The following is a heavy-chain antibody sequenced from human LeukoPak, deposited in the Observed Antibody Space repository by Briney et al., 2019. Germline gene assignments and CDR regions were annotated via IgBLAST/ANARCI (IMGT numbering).Heavy chain of an antibody. D-gene: IGHD1-14*01. CDR2: TYYRSKWYN. Sequence: SQTLSLTCAISGDXVSSNSGAWHWIRRSPSRGLEWLGRTYYRSKWYNDSAVSVKSRITINPDTSKNQFSLQLNSVTPEDTAVYYCARGVWSTGRFDYWGQGTLVTVSS. J-gene: IGHJ4*02. V-gene: IGHV6-1*01. CDR3: ARGVWSTGRFDY. CDR1: GDXVSSNSGA.